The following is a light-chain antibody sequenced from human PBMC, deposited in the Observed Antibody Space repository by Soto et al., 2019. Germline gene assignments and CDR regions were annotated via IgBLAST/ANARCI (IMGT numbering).Light chain of an antibody. Sequence: EIVLTQSPGTLSLSPGERATLSCRASQSVRSSYVAWYQQKPGQGPRLLIYGASSRAAGIPARFSGSGSGTEFILTISSLQSEDFAVYYCHVYNTWPWTFGQGTTVDIK. V-gene: IGKV3-15*01. CDR3: HVYNTWPWT. CDR2: GAS. J-gene: IGKJ1*01. CDR1: QSVRSS.